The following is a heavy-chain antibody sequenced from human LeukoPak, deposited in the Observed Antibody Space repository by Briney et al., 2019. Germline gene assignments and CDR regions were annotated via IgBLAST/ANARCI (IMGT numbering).Heavy chain of an antibody. D-gene: IGHD3-22*01. CDR3: ATSTDYYDGSGYYGYFRH. CDR1: GFTFSNYW. V-gene: IGHV3-74*01. J-gene: IGHJ1*01. CDR2: INSDGTSI. Sequence: GGSLRLSCAASGFTFSNYWMHWVRQAPGKGLVWVSRINSDGTSINYADSVKGRFTMSRDNPKNSLFLQMNSMRDEDTAVYFCATSTDYYDGSGYYGYFRHWGQGTLVTVSS.